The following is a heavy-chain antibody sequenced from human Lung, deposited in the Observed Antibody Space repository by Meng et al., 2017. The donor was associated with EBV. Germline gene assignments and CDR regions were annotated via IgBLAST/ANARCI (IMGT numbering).Heavy chain of an antibody. CDR2: IYHSGST. V-gene: IGHV4-4*02. CDR3: ARADKVRFDY. Sequence: VQLQESGPGLVKPSWTLSRTCAVSGGSMSSTNWCSWVRQPPGKGLEWIGEIYHSGSTNYNPSIKSRVSISVDKSKNQFSLKLSSVTAADTGVYYCARADKVRFDYWGQGTLVTVSS. CDR1: GGSMSSTNW. J-gene: IGHJ4*02.